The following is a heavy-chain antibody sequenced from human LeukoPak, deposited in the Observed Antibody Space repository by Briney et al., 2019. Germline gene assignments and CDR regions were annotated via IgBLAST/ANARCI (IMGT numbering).Heavy chain of an antibody. CDR2: IKQDGSEK. J-gene: IGHJ6*04. Sequence: PGGSLRHSCAASGFTFSSYWMSWVRQAPGKGLEWVANIKQDGSEKYYVDSVKGRFTISRDNAKNSLYLQMNSLRAEDTAVYYSLRVVIPMYMDVWGKGTTVTVSS. D-gene: IGHD3-22*01. V-gene: IGHV3-7*01. CDR1: GFTFSSYW. CDR3: LRVVIPMYMDV.